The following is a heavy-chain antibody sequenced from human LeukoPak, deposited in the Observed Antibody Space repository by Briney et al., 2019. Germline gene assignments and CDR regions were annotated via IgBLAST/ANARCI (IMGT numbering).Heavy chain of an antibody. Sequence: GGSLRLSCAASGFTFSSYGMHWVRQAPGKGLEWVAVIWYDGSNKYYADSVKGRFTISRDNSKNTLYLQMNSLRAEDTAVYYCARGRFGELSPPFDYWGQGTLVTVSS. D-gene: IGHD3-10*01. CDR1: GFTFSSYG. J-gene: IGHJ4*02. V-gene: IGHV3-33*08. CDR3: ARGRFGELSPPFDY. CDR2: IWYDGSNK.